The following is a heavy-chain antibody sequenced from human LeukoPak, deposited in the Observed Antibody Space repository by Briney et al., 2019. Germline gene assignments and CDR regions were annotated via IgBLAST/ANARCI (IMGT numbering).Heavy chain of an antibody. Sequence: ASVKVSCKASGYTFTSYDINWVRQATGQGLECMGWMNPNSGNTGYAQKFQGRVTMTRNTSISTAYMELSSLRSEDTAVYYCARDYSGYDFGTYYYYGMDVWGQGTTVTVSS. CDR3: ARDYSGYDFGTYYYYGMDV. CDR2: MNPNSGNT. V-gene: IGHV1-8*01. D-gene: IGHD5-12*01. J-gene: IGHJ6*02. CDR1: GYTFTSYD.